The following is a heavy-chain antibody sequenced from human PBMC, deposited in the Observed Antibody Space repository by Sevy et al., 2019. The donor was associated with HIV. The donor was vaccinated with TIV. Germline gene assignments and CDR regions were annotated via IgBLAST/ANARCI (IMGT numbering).Heavy chain of an antibody. CDR3: ARGYYDTSGYHNFGGDFDV. CDR1: GFTFSSYW. D-gene: IGHD3-22*01. J-gene: IGHJ3*01. V-gene: IGHV3-7*03. Sequence: GGSLRLSCVASGFTFSSYWMNWVRQAPGKGLEWVANIKQDGGEKYHVGSVQGRFTIFRDNTKKSVYLQMNRLRVEDTAIYFCARGYYDTSGYHNFGGDFDVWGQGTMVTVSS. CDR2: IKQDGGEK.